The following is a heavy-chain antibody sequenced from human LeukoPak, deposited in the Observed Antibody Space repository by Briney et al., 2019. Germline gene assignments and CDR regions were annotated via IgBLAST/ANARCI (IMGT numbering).Heavy chain of an antibody. CDR3: ARDNADYYDSSGYFPLDY. CDR1: GGTFSSYA. V-gene: IGHV1-69*13. J-gene: IGHJ4*02. CDR2: IIPIFGTA. D-gene: IGHD3-22*01. Sequence: GASVKVSCKASGGTFSSYAISWVRQAPGQGLEWMGGIIPIFGTANYAQKFQGRVTITADEYTSTAYMELSSLRSEDTAMYYCARDNADYYDSSGYFPLDYWGQGTLVTVSS.